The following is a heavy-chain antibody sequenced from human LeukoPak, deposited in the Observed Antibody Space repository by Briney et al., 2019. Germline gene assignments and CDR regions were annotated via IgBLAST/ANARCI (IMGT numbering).Heavy chain of an antibody. CDR2: ISSSGSTI. J-gene: IGHJ4*02. D-gene: IGHD3-9*01. CDR3: ARGLRYFDWLPIDY. V-gene: IGHV3-48*03. Sequence: GGSLRLSCAASGFTFSSYEMNWVRQAPGKGLEWVSDISSSGSTIYYADSVKGRFTISRDNAKNSLYLQMNSLRAEDTAVYYCARGLRYFDWLPIDYWGQGTLVTVSS. CDR1: GFTFSSYE.